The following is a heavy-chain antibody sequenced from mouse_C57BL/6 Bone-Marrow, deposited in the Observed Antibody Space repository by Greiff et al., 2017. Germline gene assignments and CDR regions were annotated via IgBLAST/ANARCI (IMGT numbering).Heavy chain of an antibody. Sequence: EVKLMESGGGLVKPGGSLKLSCAASGFTFSSYAMSWVRQTPEKRLEWVATISDGGSYTYYPDNVKGRFTISRDNAKNNLYLQMSHLTSEDTAMYYCASSTVVAPYYAMDYWGQGTSVTVSS. J-gene: IGHJ4*01. CDR1: GFTFSSYA. D-gene: IGHD1-1*01. CDR3: ASSTVVAPYYAMDY. CDR2: ISDGGSYT. V-gene: IGHV5-4*03.